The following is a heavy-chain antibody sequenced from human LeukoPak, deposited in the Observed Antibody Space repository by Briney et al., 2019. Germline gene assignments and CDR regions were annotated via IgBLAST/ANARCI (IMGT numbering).Heavy chain of an antibody. V-gene: IGHV4-30-2*01. CDR1: VCSISSGGYY. J-gene: IGHJ4*02. Sequence: PSGTLPLTCAVSVCSISSGGYYGSWIRQPPGKGLKWIGYIYHSGSTYYNPSLKSRVTISVDRSKNQFSLKMSSVTAADTAVYYCARSGSGYSVDYWGQGTLVTVSS. D-gene: IGHD3-22*01. CDR3: ARSGSGYSVDY. CDR2: IYHSGST.